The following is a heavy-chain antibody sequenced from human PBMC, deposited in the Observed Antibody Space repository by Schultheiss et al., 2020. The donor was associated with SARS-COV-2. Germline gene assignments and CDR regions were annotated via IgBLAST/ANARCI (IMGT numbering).Heavy chain of an antibody. CDR1: GFSLSTSGVG. Sequence: SGPTLVKPTQTLTLTCTFSGFSLSTSGVGVGWIRQPPGKALEWLARIDWDDDKFYSTSLKTRLTITKDTSKNQVVLTMTNMDPVDTATYYCAHRRSTVTGPYFDLWGRGTLVTVSS. D-gene: IGHD4-17*01. V-gene: IGHV2-5*02. CDR2: IDWDDDK. J-gene: IGHJ2*01. CDR3: AHRRSTVTGPYFDL.